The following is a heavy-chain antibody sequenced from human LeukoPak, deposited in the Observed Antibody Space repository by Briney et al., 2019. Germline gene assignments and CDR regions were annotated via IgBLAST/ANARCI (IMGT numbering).Heavy chain of an antibody. V-gene: IGHV4-30-4*01. J-gene: IGHJ5*02. CDR2: ISYSGNT. Sequence: PSQTLSLTCTVSGGSISSGDYYWSWIRQPPGKGLEWIGYISYSGNTYYNPSLKSRVTISVDTSKNQFSLKLSSVTAADTAVYYCARALEDIVVVPAAVWFDPWGQGTLVTVSS. CDR3: ARALEDIVVVPAAVWFDP. CDR1: GGSISSGDYY. D-gene: IGHD2-2*01.